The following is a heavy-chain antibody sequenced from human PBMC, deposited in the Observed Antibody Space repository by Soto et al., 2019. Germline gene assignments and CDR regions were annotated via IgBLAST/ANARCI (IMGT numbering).Heavy chain of an antibody. CDR1: GFTFSSYE. D-gene: IGHD6-6*01. Sequence: PGGSLRLSCAASGFTFSSYEMNWVRQAPGKGLEWVSYISSSGSTIYYADSVKGRFTISRDNAKNSLYLQMNSLRAEDTAVYYCAREGSSSAPYYYYYGMDVWGQGTTVTVSS. CDR3: AREGSSSAPYYYYYGMDV. J-gene: IGHJ6*02. CDR2: ISSSGSTI. V-gene: IGHV3-48*03.